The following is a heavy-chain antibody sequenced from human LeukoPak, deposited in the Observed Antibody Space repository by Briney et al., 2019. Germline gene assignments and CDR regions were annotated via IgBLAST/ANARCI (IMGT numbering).Heavy chain of an antibody. CDR3: ARGRGDFDP. D-gene: IGHD3-10*01. J-gene: IGHJ5*02. CDR1: GGSFGGYY. V-gene: IGHV4-31*11. Sequence: SETLSLTCAVYGGSFGGYYWSWIRQHPGKGLEWSGYIYYSGSTYYNPSLKSRVTISVDTSKNQFSLKLSSVSAADTAVYYCARGRGDFDPWGQGTLVTVSS. CDR2: IYYSGST.